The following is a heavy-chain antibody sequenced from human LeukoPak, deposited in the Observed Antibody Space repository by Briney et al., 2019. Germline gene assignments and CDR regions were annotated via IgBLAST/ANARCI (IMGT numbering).Heavy chain of an antibody. Sequence: GGSLRLSCAASGFTFSTYSMNWVRQAPGKGLEWVSSISSGSSYIYYADSVKGRFTISRDNAKNSPYLQMNSLRAEDTAVYYCATQIAVAGDWYFDLWGRGTLVTVSS. J-gene: IGHJ2*01. CDR3: ATQIAVAGDWYFDL. CDR1: GFTFSTYS. D-gene: IGHD6-19*01. V-gene: IGHV3-21*01. CDR2: ISSGSSYI.